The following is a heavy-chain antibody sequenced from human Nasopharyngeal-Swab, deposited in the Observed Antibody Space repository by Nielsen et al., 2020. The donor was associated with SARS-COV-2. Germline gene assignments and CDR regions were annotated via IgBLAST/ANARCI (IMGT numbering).Heavy chain of an antibody. Sequence: GGSLRLSCTTSGFTFGDYAMSWFRQAPGKGLEWVGFIRSKTYGGAPEYAASVKGRFTISRDGAESIAYLLMNSLETEDTGVYYCARSVGSFYGQGAFDIWGQGTMVTVSS. CDR3: ARSVGSFYGQGAFDI. V-gene: IGHV3-49*01. D-gene: IGHD1-26*01. CDR1: GFTFGDYA. CDR2: IRSKTYGGAP. J-gene: IGHJ3*02.